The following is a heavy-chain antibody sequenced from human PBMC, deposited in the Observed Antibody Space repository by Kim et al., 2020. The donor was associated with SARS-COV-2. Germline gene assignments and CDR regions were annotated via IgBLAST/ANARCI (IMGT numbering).Heavy chain of an antibody. J-gene: IGHJ4*02. Sequence: GGSLRLSCAASGFTFSNAWMSWVRQAPGKGLEWVGRIKSKTDGGTTDYAAPVKGRFTISRDDSKNTLYLQMNSLKTEDTAVYYCTTDSDFPGAASFDYWGQGTLVTVSS. CDR1: GFTFSNAW. CDR2: IKSKTDGGTT. CDR3: TTDSDFPGAASFDY. V-gene: IGHV3-15*01. D-gene: IGHD3-3*01.